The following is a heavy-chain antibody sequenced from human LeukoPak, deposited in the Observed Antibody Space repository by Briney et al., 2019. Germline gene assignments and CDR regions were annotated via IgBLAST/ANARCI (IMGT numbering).Heavy chain of an antibody. Sequence: GGSLRLSCAASGFTFSDYSMNWVRQAPGKGLEWISYVGGLYSNIYYADSVKGRFTISRDNAESSVYLQMNSLRAEVTAVYYCVRDHLWAFDFWGQGTMVTVSS. CDR3: VRDHLWAFDF. CDR1: GFTFSDYS. CDR2: VGGLYSNI. V-gene: IGHV3-48*01. J-gene: IGHJ3*01.